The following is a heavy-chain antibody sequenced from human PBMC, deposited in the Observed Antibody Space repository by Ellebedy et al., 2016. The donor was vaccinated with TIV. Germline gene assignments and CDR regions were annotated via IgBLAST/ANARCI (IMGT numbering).Heavy chain of an antibody. D-gene: IGHD4-11*01. CDR3: ARGGDYRTLDF. CDR2: ISYDGSQK. Sequence: GGSLRLXXAASGFTFSNFPMHWVRQAPGKGLEWVAIISYDGSQKYYGDSVKGRFTISRDDSKSTLYLQMDSLKPDDTALYYCARGGDYRTLDFWGQGTLVTVSS. V-gene: IGHV3-30*04. CDR1: GFTFSNFP. J-gene: IGHJ4*02.